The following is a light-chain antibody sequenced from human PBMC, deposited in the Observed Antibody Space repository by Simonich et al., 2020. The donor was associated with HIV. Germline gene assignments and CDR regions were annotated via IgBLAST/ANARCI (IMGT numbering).Light chain of an antibody. CDR3: AAWDDRLNAVV. V-gene: IGLV1-44*01. CDR1: SSNIGSNI. Sequence: QSVLTQPPSASGTPGQRVTISCSGSSSNIGSNIVNWYQQLPGTAPKLLIFRNNHRPSGVPDRFSGSKSGTSASLAISGLQSEDEADYYCAAWDDRLNAVVFGGGTKLTVL. J-gene: IGLJ2*01. CDR2: RNN.